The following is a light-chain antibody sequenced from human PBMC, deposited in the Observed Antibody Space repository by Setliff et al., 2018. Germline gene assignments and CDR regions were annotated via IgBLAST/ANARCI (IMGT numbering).Light chain of an antibody. Sequence: QSALTQPASVSGSPGQSITISCTGTNSDVGTYSFVSWYQQHPDKAPKLMIYEVSKRPSGVSDRFSGSKSGNTASLTISGLQAEDEADYYCLSYTSQTTHALFGGGTKVTVL. CDR1: NSDVGTYSF. CDR3: LSYTSQTTHAL. J-gene: IGLJ2*01. CDR2: EVS. V-gene: IGLV2-14*01.